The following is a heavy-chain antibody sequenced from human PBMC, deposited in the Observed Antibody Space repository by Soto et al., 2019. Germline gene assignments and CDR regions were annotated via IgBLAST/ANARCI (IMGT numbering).Heavy chain of an antibody. CDR2: ISDSAAGT. D-gene: IGHD1-1*01. CDR3: VKDLYRSSTMPCLDH. CDR1: GFAFNHYG. J-gene: IGHJ4*02. V-gene: IGHV3-23*01. Sequence: PGGSLRLSCEASGFAFNHYGMSWVRQAPGKGLEWVSSISDSAAGTFYADSVRGRFTISRDNSKNTLYLQMNSLRPEDAAMYYCVKDLYRSSTMPCLDHWGQGALVTV.